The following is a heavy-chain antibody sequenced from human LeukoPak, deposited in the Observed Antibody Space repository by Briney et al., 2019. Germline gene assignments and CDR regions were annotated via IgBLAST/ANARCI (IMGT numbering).Heavy chain of an antibody. J-gene: IGHJ5*02. V-gene: IGHV4-59*01. CDR3: ARATAAGTSWFDP. CDR2: IYYSGST. Sequence: SETLSLTCTVSGGSISSYYWSWIRQPPGKGLEWIGYIYYSGSTNYNPSLKSRVTISVDTSKNQFSLKLSSVTAADTDVYYCARATAAGTSWFDPWGQGTLVTVSS. CDR1: GGSISSYY. D-gene: IGHD6-13*01.